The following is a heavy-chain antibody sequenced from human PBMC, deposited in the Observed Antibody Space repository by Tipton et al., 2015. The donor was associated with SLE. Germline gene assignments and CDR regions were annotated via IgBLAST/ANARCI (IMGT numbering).Heavy chain of an antibody. CDR3: AREGGYYDSSGYYAH. Sequence: QLVQSGAEVKKPGASVKVSCKASGYTFTAYGVSWVRQAPGQGLEWLGWISTYNGNTNYAQRVQGRVTMTTDTSTSTAYMELRSLTSDDTAVYYCAREGGYYDSSGYYAHWGQGTLVTVSS. J-gene: IGHJ4*02. CDR2: ISTYNGNT. D-gene: IGHD3-22*01. V-gene: IGHV1-18*01. CDR1: GYTFTAYG.